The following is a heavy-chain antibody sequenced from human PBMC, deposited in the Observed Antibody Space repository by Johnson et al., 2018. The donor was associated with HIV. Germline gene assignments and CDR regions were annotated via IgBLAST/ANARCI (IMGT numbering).Heavy chain of an antibody. CDR2: ISSSGNTI. J-gene: IGHJ3*02. V-gene: IGHV3-48*03. Sequence: VQLVESRGVLVQPGGSLRLSCAASGFTVSSNEMNWVRQAPGKGLEWVSYISSSGNTIYYADSVKGRFTISRDNAKNSLYLQMNSLRVEDTAVYYCARDESGYDEGFDAFDIWGQGTMVTVSS. CDR3: ARDESGYDEGFDAFDI. CDR1: GFTVSSNE. D-gene: IGHD5-12*01.